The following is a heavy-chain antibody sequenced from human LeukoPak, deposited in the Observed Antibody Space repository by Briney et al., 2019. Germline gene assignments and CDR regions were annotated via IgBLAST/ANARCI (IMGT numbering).Heavy chain of an antibody. Sequence: GGSLRLSCAASGSTFSSSGMTWVRQTPGKGLEWVSGISSGGGSTYYADSVKGRFTISRDNSKNTLYLQLNSLRAEDTAVYYCAKYQGFLVGPWGQGILVTVSS. V-gene: IGHV3-23*01. D-gene: IGHD2-2*01. J-gene: IGHJ5*02. CDR1: GSTFSSSG. CDR3: AKYQGFLVGP. CDR2: ISSGGGST.